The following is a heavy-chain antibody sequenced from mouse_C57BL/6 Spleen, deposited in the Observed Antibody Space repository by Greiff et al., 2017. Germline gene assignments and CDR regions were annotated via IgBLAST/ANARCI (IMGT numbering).Heavy chain of an antibody. CDR3: ARTFIYYDYDGFAY. Sequence: VQLQQSGPELVKPGASVKISCKASGYTFTDYYMNWVKQSHGKSLEWIGDINPNNGGTSYNQKFKGKATLTVDKSSSTAYMELRSLTSEDSAVYYCARTFIYYDYDGFAYWGQGTLVTVSA. CDR2: INPNNGGT. D-gene: IGHD2-4*01. J-gene: IGHJ3*01. CDR1: GYTFTDYY. V-gene: IGHV1-26*01.